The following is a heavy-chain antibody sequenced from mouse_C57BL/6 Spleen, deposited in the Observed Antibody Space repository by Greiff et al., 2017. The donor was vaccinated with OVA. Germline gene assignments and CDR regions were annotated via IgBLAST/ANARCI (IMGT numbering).Heavy chain of an antibody. D-gene: IGHD1-1*01. CDR1: GYSITSGYY. CDR2: ISYDGSN. Sequence: VQLKESGPGLVKPSQSLSLTCSVTGYSITSGYYWNWIRQFPGNKLEWMGYISYDGSNNYNPSLKNRISITRDTSKNQFFLKLNSVTTEDTATYYCASYGSSTDYWGQGTTLTVSS. J-gene: IGHJ2*01. CDR3: ASYGSSTDY. V-gene: IGHV3-6*01.